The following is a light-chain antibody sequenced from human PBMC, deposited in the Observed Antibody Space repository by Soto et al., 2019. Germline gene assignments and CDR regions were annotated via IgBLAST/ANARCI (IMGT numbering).Light chain of an antibody. CDR1: ESVSNN. CDR3: QQYNKWPLT. CDR2: GAS. V-gene: IGKV3-15*01. Sequence: EIVLTQSPATLSVSQGERATLSCRASESVSNNLAWYQQKPGKAPRLLLFGASARATGIPSRFSGSGSGTEFTLTISSLQSEDFAVYYCQQYNKWPLTFGGGTKVEIK. J-gene: IGKJ4*01.